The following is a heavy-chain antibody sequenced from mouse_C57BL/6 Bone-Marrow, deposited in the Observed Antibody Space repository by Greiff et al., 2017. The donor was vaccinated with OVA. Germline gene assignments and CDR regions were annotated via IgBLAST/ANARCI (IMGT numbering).Heavy chain of an antibody. CDR3: VREDATAQATFDY. V-gene: IGHV10-1*01. CDR1: GFSFNTYA. J-gene: IGHJ2*01. CDR2: IRSKSNNYAT. D-gene: IGHD3-2*02. Sequence: EVKLMESGGGLVQPKGSLKLSCAASGFSFNTYAMNWVRQAPGKGLEWVARIRSKSNNYATYYADSVKDRFTISRDDSESMLYLQMNNLKTEDTAMYYCVREDATAQATFDYWGQGTTLTVSA.